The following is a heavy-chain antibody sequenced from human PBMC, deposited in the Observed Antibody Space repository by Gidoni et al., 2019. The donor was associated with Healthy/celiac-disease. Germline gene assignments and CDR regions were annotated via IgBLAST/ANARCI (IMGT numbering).Heavy chain of an antibody. CDR2: INHSGST. CDR3: ARGKKDYYDSSGNRLGRFDY. CDR1: GGSFSGYY. V-gene: IGHV4-34*01. D-gene: IGHD3-22*01. Sequence: QVQLQQWGAGLLKPSETLSLTCAVYGGSFSGYYWSWIRQPPGKGLEWIGEINHSGSTNYNPSLKSRVTISVDTSKNQFSLKLSSVTAADTAVYYCARGKKDYYDSSGNRLGRFDYWGQGTLVTVSS. J-gene: IGHJ4*02.